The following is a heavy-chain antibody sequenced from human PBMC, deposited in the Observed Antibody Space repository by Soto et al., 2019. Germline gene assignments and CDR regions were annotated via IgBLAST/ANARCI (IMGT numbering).Heavy chain of an antibody. CDR3: TRERWDYDDPKWYFDL. V-gene: IGHV3-49*04. J-gene: IGHJ2*01. Sequence: GGSLRLSCAPSGFTYSSYAMSQVRQVPGKGREWVGLIRSKSYGKTTEYAASATDRFTISRDDSKRIAYLQMNSLKADDTAVYYCTRERWDYDDPKWYFDLWGRGTLVTVSS. D-gene: IGHD4-17*01. CDR1: GFTYSSYA. CDR2: IRSKSYGKTT.